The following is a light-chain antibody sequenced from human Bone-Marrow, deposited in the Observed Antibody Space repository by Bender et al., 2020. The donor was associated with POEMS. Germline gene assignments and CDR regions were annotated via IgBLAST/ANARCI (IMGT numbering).Light chain of an antibody. CDR1: SSNTGSGYD. CDR3: CSSAGNSYV. CDR2: GYN. Sequence: QSVLTQPPSVSGAPGQRVTISCTGSSSNTGSGYDINWYQHLPGTAPKLLIYGYNNRPSGVPDRFSGSKSGTSASLTISGLQADDEAEYYCCSSAGNSYVFGTGTKVTVL. V-gene: IGLV1-40*01. J-gene: IGLJ1*01.